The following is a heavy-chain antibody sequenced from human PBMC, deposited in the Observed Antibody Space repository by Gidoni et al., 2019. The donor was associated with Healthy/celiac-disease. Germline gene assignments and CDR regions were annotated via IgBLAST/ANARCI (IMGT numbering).Heavy chain of an antibody. J-gene: IGHJ3*02. CDR2: ISWNSGSI. CDR1: GFTFDDYA. Sequence: EVQLVESGGGLVQPVRSLRLSCSASGFTFDDYAIHWVRQAPGKGLEWVSGISWNSGSIGDEDSVKGRFNISRENAKNFLYLQMNRLRAEDTALYYCAKEFTMKVVVNDAFDIWGQGTMVTVSS. D-gene: IGHD3-22*01. CDR3: AKEFTMKVVVNDAFDI. V-gene: IGHV3-9*01.